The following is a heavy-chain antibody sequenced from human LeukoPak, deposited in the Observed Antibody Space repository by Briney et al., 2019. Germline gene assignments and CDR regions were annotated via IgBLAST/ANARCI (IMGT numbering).Heavy chain of an antibody. D-gene: IGHD2-2*01. J-gene: IGHJ3*02. CDR2: ISSTSAYI. Sequence: GGSLRLSCAASGFALRSYTVTWVRQAPGKGLEWVSSISSTSAYIYYAESVKGRFSISRDNVDNVVHLQMSSLTNEDTAVYYCARDHNYFSSDRYYDAFDIWGQGTMVTVSS. CDR3: ARDHNYFSSDRYYDAFDI. CDR1: GFALRSYT. V-gene: IGHV3-21*01.